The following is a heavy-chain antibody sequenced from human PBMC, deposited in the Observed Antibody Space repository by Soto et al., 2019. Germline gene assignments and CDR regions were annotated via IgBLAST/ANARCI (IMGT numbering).Heavy chain of an antibody. Sequence: ASVKVSCKXSGYTFTSYGISWVRQAPGQGLEWMGWISAYNGNTNYAQKLQGRVTMTTDTSTSTAYMELRSLRSDDTAVYYCAGDAYYYDSSGYYCFDYWGQGTLVTVSS. CDR2: ISAYNGNT. CDR1: GYTFTSYG. J-gene: IGHJ4*02. D-gene: IGHD3-22*01. CDR3: AGDAYYYDSSGYYCFDY. V-gene: IGHV1-18*01.